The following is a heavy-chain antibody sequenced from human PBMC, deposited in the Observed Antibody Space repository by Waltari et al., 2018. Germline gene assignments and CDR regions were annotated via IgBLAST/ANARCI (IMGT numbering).Heavy chain of an antibody. Sequence: QVQLVQSGAEVKKPGASVKVSCKASGYTFTSYAMHWVRQAPGQRLEWMGWINAGKGNTKYSQKFQGRVTITRDTAASTAYMELSSLRSEDTAVYYCRAVRYSSSWYDDYWGQGTLVTVSS. V-gene: IGHV1-3*01. D-gene: IGHD6-13*01. J-gene: IGHJ4*02. CDR3: RAVRYSSSWYDDY. CDR1: GYTFTSYA. CDR2: INAGKGNT.